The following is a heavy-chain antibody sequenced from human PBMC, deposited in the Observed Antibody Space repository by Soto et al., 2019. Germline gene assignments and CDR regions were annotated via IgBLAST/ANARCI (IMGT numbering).Heavy chain of an antibody. J-gene: IGHJ4*02. CDR3: ARVGYSYAPKDY. CDR1: GGSISSSGYY. CDR2: INHSGST. V-gene: IGHV4-39*07. Sequence: PSETLSLTCTVSGGSISSSGYYCRWIRQPPGKGLEWIGEINHSGSTNYNPSLKSRVTISVDTSKNQFSLKLSSVTAADTAVYYCARVGYSYAPKDYWGQGTLVTVSS. D-gene: IGHD5-18*01.